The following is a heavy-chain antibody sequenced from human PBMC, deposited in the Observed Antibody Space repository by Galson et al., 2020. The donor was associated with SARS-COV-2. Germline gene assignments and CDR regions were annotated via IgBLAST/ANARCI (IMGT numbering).Heavy chain of an antibody. D-gene: IGHD3-16*01. CDR2: IYTRGADT. CDR1: GFTFSSYA. V-gene: IGHV3-23*03. CDR3: AKGRGSSRGNLWLDY. Sequence: GEYLKISCAASGFTFSSYAMLWVRQAPGKGLVWASFIYTRGADTLSAESVKGRSSISSDSPKNTLYPQLTNRRADDTAVYYCAKGRGSSRGNLWLDYWGQGTLRTVS. J-gene: IGHJ4*02.